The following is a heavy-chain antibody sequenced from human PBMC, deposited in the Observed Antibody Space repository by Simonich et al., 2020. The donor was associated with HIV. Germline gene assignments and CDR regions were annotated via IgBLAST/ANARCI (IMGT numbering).Heavy chain of an antibody. D-gene: IGHD1-20*01. V-gene: IGHV4-39*01. J-gene: IGHJ4*02. Sequence: QLQLQESGPGLVKPSETLSLTCTVSGGSISSSSYYWGWIRQPPGKGLEWIGSIYLCGCTSYTPSLKRRVTISVDTSKNQFSLKLGSVTAADTAVYYCARLTGTTPGGVDYWGQGTLVTVSS. CDR3: ARLTGTTPGGVDY. CDR1: GGSISSSSYY. CDR2: IYLCGCT.